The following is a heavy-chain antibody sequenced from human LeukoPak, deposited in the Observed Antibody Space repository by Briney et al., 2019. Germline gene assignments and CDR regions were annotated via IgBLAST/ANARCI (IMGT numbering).Heavy chain of an antibody. CDR3: AKDLSWLGLGY. CDR1: GLTFSSYA. J-gene: IGHJ4*02. CDR2: ISGSGGST. D-gene: IGHD6-19*01. Sequence: QPGGSLRLSCAASGLTFSSYAMSWVRQAPGKGLRWVSGISGSGGSTYYADSVKGRFTISRDNSKSTVYLQMSSLRVEDTALYYCAKDLSWLGLGYWGLGTLVTVSS. V-gene: IGHV3-23*01.